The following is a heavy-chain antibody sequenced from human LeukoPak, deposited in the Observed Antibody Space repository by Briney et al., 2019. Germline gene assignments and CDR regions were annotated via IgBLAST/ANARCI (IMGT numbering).Heavy chain of an antibody. J-gene: IGHJ4*02. Sequence: GGSLRLSCAASGFTFSSYSMNWVRQAPGKGLEWVSSISSSSYIYYADSVKGRFTISRDNAKNSLYLQMNSLRAEDTAVYYCARDKGSGTTDYWGQGTLVTVSS. V-gene: IGHV3-21*01. CDR1: GFTFSSYS. CDR3: ARDKGSGTTDY. D-gene: IGHD1-1*01. CDR2: ISSSSYI.